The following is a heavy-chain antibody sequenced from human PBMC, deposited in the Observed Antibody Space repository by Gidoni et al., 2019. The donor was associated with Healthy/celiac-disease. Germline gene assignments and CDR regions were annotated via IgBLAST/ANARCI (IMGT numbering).Heavy chain of an antibody. CDR3: AKDLVDIVATIAAA. D-gene: IGHD5-12*01. CDR2: IRGSGGST. V-gene: IGHV3-23*01. Sequence: EVQLLESGGGLVQPGGSLRLSCAASGFTFSSYAMSWFRQAPGKGLEWVSAIRGSGGSTYYADSVKGRFTISRDNSKNTLYLQMNSLRAEDTAVYYCAKDLVDIVATIAAAWGQGTLVTVSS. CDR1: GFTFSSYA. J-gene: IGHJ5*02.